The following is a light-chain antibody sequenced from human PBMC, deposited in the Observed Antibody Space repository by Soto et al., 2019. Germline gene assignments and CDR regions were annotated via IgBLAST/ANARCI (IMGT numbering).Light chain of an antibody. CDR1: QDISNY. J-gene: IGKJ1*01. Sequence: DIQMTQSPSSLSASVGDRVTITCRATQDISNYLAWYQQKPGKVPNLLIYAASTLQSRDPSRFSGSGSGTDFTLTISSLQPEDVATYCCQKYNSAAPWTFGQGTKVEI. CDR3: QKYNSAAPWT. V-gene: IGKV1-27*01. CDR2: AAS.